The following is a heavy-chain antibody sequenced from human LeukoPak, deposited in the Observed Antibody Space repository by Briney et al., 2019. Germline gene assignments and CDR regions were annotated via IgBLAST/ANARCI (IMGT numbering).Heavy chain of an antibody. CDR2: IYYSGST. V-gene: IGHV4-59*01. D-gene: IGHD5-18*01. CDR3: ARDHSYGPFDY. J-gene: IGHJ4*02. CDR1: GGSISRYY. Sequence: SETLSLTCTVSGGSISRYYWSWIRQPPGKGLEWIGYIYYSGSTNYNPSLKSRVTISVDTSKNQFSLKLSSVTAADTAVYYSARDHSYGPFDYWGQGTLVTVSS.